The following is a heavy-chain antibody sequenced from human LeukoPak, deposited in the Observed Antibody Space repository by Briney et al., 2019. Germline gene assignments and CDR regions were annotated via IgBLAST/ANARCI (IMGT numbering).Heavy chain of an antibody. CDR3: AGLVGRYSSGLYYYYFDY. CDR1: GGPISSYY. Sequence: SETLSLTCTVSGGPISSYYWSWIRQPPGKGLEWIGYIYYSGSTNYNPSLKSRVTISVDTSKNQFFLNLSSVTAADTAVYYCAGLVGRYSSGLYYYYFDYWGQGTLVTVSS. CDR2: IYYSGST. J-gene: IGHJ4*02. D-gene: IGHD3-22*01. V-gene: IGHV4-59*12.